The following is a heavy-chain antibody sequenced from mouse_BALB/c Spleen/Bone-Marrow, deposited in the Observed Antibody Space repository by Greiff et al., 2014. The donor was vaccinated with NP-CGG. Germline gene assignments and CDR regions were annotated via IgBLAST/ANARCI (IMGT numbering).Heavy chain of an antibody. CDR2: IHYSGIT. J-gene: IGHJ4*01. V-gene: IGHV3-1*02. D-gene: IGHD4-1*01. CDR3: ARFAGTPYTMDY. Sequence: VQLKESGPDLVKPSQSLSLTCTVTGYSITSYYSWHWIRQFPGNKLEWMGYIHYSGITVYNPSLKSRTSITRDTSNNQFFLQLNSVTTEDTATYYCARFAGTPYTMDYWGQGTSVTVSS. CDR1: GYSITSYYS.